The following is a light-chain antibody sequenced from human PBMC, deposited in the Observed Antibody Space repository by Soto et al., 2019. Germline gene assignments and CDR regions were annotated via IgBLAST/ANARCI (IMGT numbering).Light chain of an antibody. J-gene: IGKJ2*01. V-gene: IGKV1-5*01. CDR2: DTS. Sequence: DIQMTQSPSTLSASVGDRVTITCRASQSISSWLAWYQQKPGKAPNLLIYDTSSLEREAPSRFSGSGSGTEFTLTISSLQPDDSATYYCQKYNSYPYTFGQGTKLEIK. CDR3: QKYNSYPYT. CDR1: QSISSW.